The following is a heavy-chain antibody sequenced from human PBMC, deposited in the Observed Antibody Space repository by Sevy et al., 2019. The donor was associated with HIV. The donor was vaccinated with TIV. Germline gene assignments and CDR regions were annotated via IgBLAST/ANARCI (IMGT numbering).Heavy chain of an antibody. CDR2: IKSKTNGGTI. D-gene: IGHD6-19*01. V-gene: IGHV3-15*01. J-gene: IGHJ4*02. Sequence: GGSLRLSCAASGFTFTNAWMSWVRQAPGKGLEWVGRIKSKTNGGTIDYAAPVKGRFTISSDDSKNTVFLQMNSLKIEETAMYYCTTDLSSGSYKIYWGQGTPVTVSS. CDR1: GFTFTNAW. CDR3: TTDLSSGSYKIY.